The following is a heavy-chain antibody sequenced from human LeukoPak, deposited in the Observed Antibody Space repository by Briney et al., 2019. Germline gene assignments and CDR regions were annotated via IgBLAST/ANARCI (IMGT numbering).Heavy chain of an antibody. J-gene: IGHJ4*02. V-gene: IGHV4-59*01. D-gene: IGHD6-19*01. CDR1: GGSISSYY. CDR3: ARVRGSGWVDY. CDR2: IYYSGST. Sequence: SETLYLTCTVSGGSISSYYWSWIRQPPGKGLEWIGYIYYSGSTNYNPSLKSRVTISVDTSKNQFSLKLSSVTAADTAVYYCARVRGSGWVDYWGQGTLVTVSS.